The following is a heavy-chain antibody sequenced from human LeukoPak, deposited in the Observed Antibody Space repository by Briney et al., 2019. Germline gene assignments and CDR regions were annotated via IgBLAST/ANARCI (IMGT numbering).Heavy chain of an antibody. CDR1: GGTFSSYA. J-gene: IGHJ6*02. V-gene: IGHV1-69*04. Sequence: ASVKVSCKASGGTFSSYAISWVRQAPGQGLEWMGRIIPILGIANYAQKFQGRVTITADKSTSTAYMELSSLRSEDTAVYYCARDRRPGHGMDVWGQGTRSPSP. CDR3: ARDRRPGHGMDV. D-gene: IGHD1-1*01. CDR2: IIPILGIA.